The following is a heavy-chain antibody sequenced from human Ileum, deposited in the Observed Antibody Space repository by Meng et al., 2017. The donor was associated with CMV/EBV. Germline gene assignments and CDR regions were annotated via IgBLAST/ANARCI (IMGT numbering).Heavy chain of an antibody. J-gene: IGHJ4*02. CDR1: GFTFINSW. D-gene: IGHD3-16*01. Sequence: GESLKISCAASGFTFINSWMTWVRQAPGKGPEWVATIKEDGSQKFYSASVKGRFTISRDNAQNSLYLKMNNLSPEDTAMYYCARFASVGYWGQGTLVTVSS. CDR2: IKEDGSQK. V-gene: IGHV3-7*03. CDR3: ARFASVGY.